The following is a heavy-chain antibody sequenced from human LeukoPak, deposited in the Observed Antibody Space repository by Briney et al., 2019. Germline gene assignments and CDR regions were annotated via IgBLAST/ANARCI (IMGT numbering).Heavy chain of an antibody. J-gene: IGHJ3*02. CDR1: GFTVSSNY. CDR3: AKIYGSWFAFDI. D-gene: IGHD1-26*01. V-gene: IGHV3-53*01. CDR2: IYSGGDS. Sequence: GGSLRLSCAASGFTVSSNYMSWVRQPPGKGLEWVSVIYSGGDSYYPQSVRGRFTLSRDNSKNTLYLQMDSLRGEDTAVYYCAKIYGSWFAFDIWGQGTMVTVSS.